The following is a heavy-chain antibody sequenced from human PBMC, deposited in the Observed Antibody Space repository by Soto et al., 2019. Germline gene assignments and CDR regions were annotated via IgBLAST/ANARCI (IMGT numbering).Heavy chain of an antibody. Sequence: QERLVQSGAEVRKPGSSVKVSCKVTGGTSTRYAINWVRQAPGQGLEWMGGIVAMFGTSKYTQKFQGRVTITADTSTNIANMELRSLRSEDTAVYYCNRGSEYDFWSGYLWGQGTLVSVSS. V-gene: IGHV1-69*06. J-gene: IGHJ4*02. CDR2: IVAMFGTS. CDR3: NRGSEYDFWSGYL. CDR1: GGTSTRYA. D-gene: IGHD3-3*01.